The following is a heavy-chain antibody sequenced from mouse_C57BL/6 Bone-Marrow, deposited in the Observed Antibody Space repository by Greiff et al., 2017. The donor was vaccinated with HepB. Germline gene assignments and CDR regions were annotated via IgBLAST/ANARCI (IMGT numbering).Heavy chain of an antibody. V-gene: IGHV1-82*01. CDR2: IYPGDGDT. Sequence: VQLQESGPELVKPGASVKISCKASGYAFSSSWMNWVKQRPGKGLEWIGRIYPGDGDTNYNGKFKGKATLTADKSSSTAYMQLSSLTSEDSAVYFCALRRYPDVWGTGTTVTVSS. CDR1: GYAFSSSW. J-gene: IGHJ1*03. D-gene: IGHD2-12*01. CDR3: ALRRYPDV.